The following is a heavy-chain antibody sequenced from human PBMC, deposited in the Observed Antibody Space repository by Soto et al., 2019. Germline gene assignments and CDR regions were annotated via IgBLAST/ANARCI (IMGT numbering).Heavy chain of an antibody. CDR2: ISAYNGNT. J-gene: IGHJ5*02. D-gene: IGHD6-13*01. V-gene: IGHV1-18*01. CDR1: GYTFTSYG. Sequence: ASVKVSCKASGYTFTSYGISWVRQAPGQGLEWMGWISAYNGNTNYAQKLQGRVTMTTDTSTSTAYMELRSLRSDDTAVYYCARGRIAAAGPLVNWFDPWGQGALVTVSS. CDR3: ARGRIAAAGPLVNWFDP.